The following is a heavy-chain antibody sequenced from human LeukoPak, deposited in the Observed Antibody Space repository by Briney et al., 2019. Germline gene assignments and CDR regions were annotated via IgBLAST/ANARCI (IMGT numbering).Heavy chain of an antibody. D-gene: IGHD3-22*01. CDR2: ISYDGSNK. CDR3: AYLDSSGYYYGRLRY. J-gene: IGHJ4*02. Sequence: GGSLRLSCAASGFTFSSYGMHWVRQAPGKGLEWVAVISYDGSNKYYADSVKGRFTISRDNSKNTLYLQMSSLRADDTAVYFCAYLDSSGYYYGRLRYWGQGTPVTVSS. V-gene: IGHV3-30*03. CDR1: GFTFSSYG.